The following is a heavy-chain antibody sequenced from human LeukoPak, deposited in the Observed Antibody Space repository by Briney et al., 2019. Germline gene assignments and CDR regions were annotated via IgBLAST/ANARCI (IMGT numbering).Heavy chain of an antibody. V-gene: IGHV4-39*01. CDR2: IYYSGST. D-gene: IGHD6-19*01. Sequence: SETLSLTCTVSGGSISSSSYYWGWIRKPPGRGLEWIESIYYSGSTYYNPSLKSRVTISVDTSKNQFSLKLSSVTAADTAVYYCARHQTPRVAGTSDFDYWGQGTLVTVSS. CDR3: ARHQTPRVAGTSDFDY. J-gene: IGHJ4*02. CDR1: GGSISSSSYY.